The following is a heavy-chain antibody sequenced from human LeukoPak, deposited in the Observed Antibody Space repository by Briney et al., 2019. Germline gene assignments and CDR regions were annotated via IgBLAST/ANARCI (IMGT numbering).Heavy chain of an antibody. D-gene: IGHD3-16*01. V-gene: IGHV4-59*01. CDR2: IYYSGST. CDR3: AREWGHYYYYMDV. Sequence: PSETLSLTCTVSGGSISSYYWSWIRQPPGKGLEWIGYIYYSGSTNYNPSLKSRVTISVDTSKNQFSLKLSSVTAADTAVYYCAREWGHYYYYMDVWGKGTTVTISS. CDR1: GGSISSYY. J-gene: IGHJ6*03.